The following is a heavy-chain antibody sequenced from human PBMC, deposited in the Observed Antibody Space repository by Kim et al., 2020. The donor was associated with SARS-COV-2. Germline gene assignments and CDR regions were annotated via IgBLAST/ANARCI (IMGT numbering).Heavy chain of an antibody. CDR2: IYYSGST. J-gene: IGHJ4*02. V-gene: IGHV4-39*01. CDR1: GGSISSSSYY. CDR3: ARRTVGATTLDY. Sequence: SETLSLTCTVSGGSISSSSYYWGWIRQPPGKGLEWIGSIYYSGSTYYNPSLKSRVTISVDTSKNQFSLKLSSVTAADTAVYYCARRTVGATTLDYWGQGTLVTVSS. D-gene: IGHD1-26*01.